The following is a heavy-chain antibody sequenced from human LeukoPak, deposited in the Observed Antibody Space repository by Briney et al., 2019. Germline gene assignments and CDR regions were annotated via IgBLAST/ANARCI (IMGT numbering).Heavy chain of an antibody. V-gene: IGHV3-23*01. CDR2: ASSSGGVT. CDR3: AKASGGWDDFDS. CDR1: GFSFNRYA. D-gene: IGHD6-19*01. J-gene: IGHJ5*01. Sequence: GGSLRLSCAASGFSFNRYAMSWVRQAPGKGLEWVSSASSSGGVTYYADSGKGRVTISRDNSKNTLYLQMTSLRAEDTAVYYCAKASGGWDDFDSWGQGTLVTVSS.